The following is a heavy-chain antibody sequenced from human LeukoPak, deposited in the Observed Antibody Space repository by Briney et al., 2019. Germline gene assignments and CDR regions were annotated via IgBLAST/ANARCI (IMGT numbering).Heavy chain of an antibody. CDR2: ISGSGGST. J-gene: IGHJ4*02. D-gene: IGHD3-9*01. V-gene: IGHV3-23*01. Sequence: GGSLRLSCAASGFTFSSYGMSWVRQAPGKGLEWVSDISGSGGSTHYADTVKGRFTISRDNSKNTLYLQMNSLRAEDTALYYCAKKKGYDILTGYDYWGQGTLVTVSS. CDR1: GFTFSSYG. CDR3: AKKKGYDILTGYDY.